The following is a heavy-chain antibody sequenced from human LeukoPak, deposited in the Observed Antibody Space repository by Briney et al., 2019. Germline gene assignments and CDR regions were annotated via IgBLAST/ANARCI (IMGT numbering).Heavy chain of an antibody. CDR2: IKQDGSEK. CDR3: ARADCTGGSCFSGFDW. CDR1: GFTFSSYW. Sequence: GGSLRLSCAASGFTFSSYWMSWVRQAPGKGLEWVANIKQDGSEKYYVDSVKGRFTISRDNAKNSMYLQMNSLRVEDTAVYYCARADCTGGSCFSGFDWWGQGTLLTVSS. J-gene: IGHJ4*02. V-gene: IGHV3-7*01. D-gene: IGHD2-15*01.